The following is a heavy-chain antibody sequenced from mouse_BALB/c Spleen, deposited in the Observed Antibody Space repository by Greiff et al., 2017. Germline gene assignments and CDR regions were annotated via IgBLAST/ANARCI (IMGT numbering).Heavy chain of an antibody. D-gene: IGHD2-14*01. Sequence: VKLMESGPGLVAPSQSLSITCTVSGFSLTSYGVHWVRQPPGKGLEWLGVIWAGGSTNYNSALMSRLSISKDNSKSQVFLKMNSLQTDDTAMYYCARAYYRYDDYFDYWGQGTTLTVSS. CDR1: GFSLTSYG. V-gene: IGHV2-9*02. CDR2: IWAGGST. CDR3: ARAYYRYDDYFDY. J-gene: IGHJ2*01.